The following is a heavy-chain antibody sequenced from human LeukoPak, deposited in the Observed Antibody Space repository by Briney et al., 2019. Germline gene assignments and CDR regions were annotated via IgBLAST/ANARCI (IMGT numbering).Heavy chain of an antibody. J-gene: IGHJ6*03. CDR3: ARVGGTARYGYYYYYMDV. Sequence: ASVKVSRKASGYTFTSYGISWVRQAPGQGLEWMGVISPSGGSTTYAQKFQGRVTLTRDMSTSTDYLELSSLRSEDTAVYYCARVGGTARYGYYYYYMDVWGKGTTVTISS. D-gene: IGHD1-26*01. CDR2: ISPSGGST. V-gene: IGHV1-46*01. CDR1: GYTFTSYG.